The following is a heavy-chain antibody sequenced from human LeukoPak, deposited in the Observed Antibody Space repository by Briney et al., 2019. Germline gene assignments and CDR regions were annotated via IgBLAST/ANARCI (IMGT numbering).Heavy chain of an antibody. CDR1: GYSFTNYW. J-gene: IGHJ5*02. CDR3: ACRDLSSTWSYP. Sequence: GESLKISCKGVGYSFTNYWIGWVRQMPGKGMEWMGVIYPGDFRVRYNPSFQGQVTISVDKSVSTAYLQWISLKASDTAMYYCACRDLSSTWSYPWGQGTLVTVSS. V-gene: IGHV5-51*01. D-gene: IGHD6-13*01. CDR2: IYPGDFRV.